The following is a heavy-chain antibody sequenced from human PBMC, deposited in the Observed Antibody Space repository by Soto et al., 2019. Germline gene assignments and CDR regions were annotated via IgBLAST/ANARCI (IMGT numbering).Heavy chain of an antibody. D-gene: IGHD4-17*01. Sequence: EVQLLESGGGLVQPGRSLRLSCAASGFAFSSYAMNWVRQAPGKGLEWVSGISDSGGSTYYADSVRGRFTISRDSSNKMVYLQMNSLRAEETAVYFCAKDVYGGNHNWFFDLWGRGTLVTVSS. CDR1: GFAFSSYA. V-gene: IGHV3-23*01. CDR2: ISDSGGST. J-gene: IGHJ2*01. CDR3: AKDVYGGNHNWFFDL.